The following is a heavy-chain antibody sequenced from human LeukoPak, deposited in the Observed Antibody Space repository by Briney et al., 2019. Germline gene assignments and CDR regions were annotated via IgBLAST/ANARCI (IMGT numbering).Heavy chain of an antibody. J-gene: IGHJ4*02. Sequence: GGSLRLSCAASGFTFSIYWMTWIRQAPGKGLEWVANIKQDGSETYYVDSVKGRFTISRDNAKNSLYLQMNSLRAEDTAVYYCARDTGGGYSCYDCWGQGTLVTVSS. D-gene: IGHD5-18*01. CDR2: IKQDGSET. V-gene: IGHV3-7*01. CDR3: ARDTGGGYSCYDC. CDR1: GFTFSIYW.